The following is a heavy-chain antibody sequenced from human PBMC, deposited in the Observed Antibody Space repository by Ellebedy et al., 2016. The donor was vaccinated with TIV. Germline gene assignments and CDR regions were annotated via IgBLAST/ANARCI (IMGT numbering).Heavy chain of an antibody. Sequence: GESLKISCAASGFTFSRLWMHWLRQAPGKGLVWLSRINGDGGFTSHADFVKGRFTISRDNAKNTLYLQMNSLKAEDTAMYYCSTLSDTGYWGHGTLVTVSS. D-gene: IGHD2-21*02. J-gene: IGHJ4*01. CDR3: STLSDTGY. CDR2: INGDGGFT. V-gene: IGHV3-74*01. CDR1: GFTFSRLW.